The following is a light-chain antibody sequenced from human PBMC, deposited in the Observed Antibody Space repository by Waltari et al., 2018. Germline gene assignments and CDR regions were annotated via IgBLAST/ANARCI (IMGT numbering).Light chain of an antibody. J-gene: IGLJ3*02. CDR1: SSNIGDSS. V-gene: IGLV1-51*02. CDR2: ENN. CDR3: ETWDSSLNAAV. Sequence: QSVLTQPPSVSAAPGQKVTISCSGSSSNIGDSSVSWYQQLPGPAPKLLIYENNQRPSGIPGRFSGSKSGTSATLGISGLQTGDEADYYCETWDSSLNAAVFGGGTKLTVL.